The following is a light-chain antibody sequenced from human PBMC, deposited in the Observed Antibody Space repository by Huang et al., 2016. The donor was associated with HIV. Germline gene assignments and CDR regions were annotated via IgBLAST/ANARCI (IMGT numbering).Light chain of an antibody. V-gene: IGKV2-28*01. J-gene: IGKJ3*01. CDR2: LGS. CDR3: MQALQTPV. Sequence: DAVVTQSPLSLPVTPGEPASISCRSSQSLLHSNGYNYLDWYVQKPGQSPHLLIYLGSNRASGVPDRVSGSGSGKDFTLKISRVEAEDVGVYYCMQALQTPVFGPGTKVDIK. CDR1: QSLLHSNGYNY.